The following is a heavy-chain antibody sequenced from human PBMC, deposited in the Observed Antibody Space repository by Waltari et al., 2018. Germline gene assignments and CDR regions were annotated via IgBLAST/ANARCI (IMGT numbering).Heavy chain of an antibody. CDR2: ITYSGST. CDR1: SSESYY. J-gene: IGHJ5*02. CDR3: ARLSYHIVTGYGWFDP. V-gene: IGHV4-39*01. D-gene: IGHD3-9*01. Sequence: SSESYYWGWIRQPPGKGLEWIGIITYSGSTYYNPSLKSRVTISVDTSKNQFSLKLSSVTAADTAVYYCARLSYHIVTGYGWFDPWGLGTLVTVSS.